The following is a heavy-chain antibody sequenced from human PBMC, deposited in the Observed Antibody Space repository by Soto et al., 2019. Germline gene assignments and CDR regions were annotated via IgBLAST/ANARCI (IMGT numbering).Heavy chain of an antibody. Sequence: ASVKVSCKASGYTFTSYDINWVRQATGQGLEWMGWMNPNSGNTGYAQKFQGRVTMTRNTSISTAYMEPSSLRSEDTAVYYCARGPYDFWSGYYLYYYYYMDVWGKGTTVTSP. D-gene: IGHD3-3*01. CDR1: GYTFTSYD. J-gene: IGHJ6*03. V-gene: IGHV1-8*01. CDR2: MNPNSGNT. CDR3: ARGPYDFWSGYYLYYYYYMDV.